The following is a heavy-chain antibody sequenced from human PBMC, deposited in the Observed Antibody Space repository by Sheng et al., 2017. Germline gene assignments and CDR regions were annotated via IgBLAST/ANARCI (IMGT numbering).Heavy chain of an antibody. V-gene: IGHV4-39*07. CDR2: IYYSGST. CDR3: ARGGTIFGVVVYYYYYMDV. J-gene: IGHJ6*03. CDR1: GGSISSSSYY. Sequence: QLQLQESGPGLVKPSETLSLTCTVSGGSISSSSYYWGWIRQPPGKGLEWIGSIYYSGSTYYNPSLKSRVTISVDTSKNQFSLKLSSVTAADTAVYYCARGGTIFGVVVYYYYYMDVWGKGTTVTSP. D-gene: IGHD3-3*01.